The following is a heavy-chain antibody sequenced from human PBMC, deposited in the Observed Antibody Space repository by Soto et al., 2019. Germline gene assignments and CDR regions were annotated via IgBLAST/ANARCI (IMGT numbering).Heavy chain of an antibody. J-gene: IGHJ4*02. D-gene: IGHD3-16*01. CDR1: GFTFKSYV. CDR2: ISGSGATT. V-gene: IGHV3-23*01. CDR3: AKAPGFMITYGGGVATARAFDY. Sequence: EVQLLESGGGVVQTGGSLRLSCAASGFTFKSYVMSWVRQAPGKGLEWVSAISGSGATTYYTDSVKGRFAISRDNSKNTLYLQMNSLRAEDTAVYFCAKAPGFMITYGGGVATARAFDYWGQGTLVTVSS.